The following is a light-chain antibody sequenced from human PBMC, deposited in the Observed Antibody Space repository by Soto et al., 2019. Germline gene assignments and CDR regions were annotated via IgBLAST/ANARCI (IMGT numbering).Light chain of an antibody. CDR2: GAS. CDR1: QSVRSSH. V-gene: IGKV3-20*01. J-gene: IGKJ4*01. Sequence: EIVLTQSPGTLSLSQGERATLSCRASQSVRSSHLAWYQQKPGQAPRLLIYGASSRATGIPDRFSGSGSGTDFTLTISRLEPEDFAVYYCQQYGSSPLTFGGGTKVEIK. CDR3: QQYGSSPLT.